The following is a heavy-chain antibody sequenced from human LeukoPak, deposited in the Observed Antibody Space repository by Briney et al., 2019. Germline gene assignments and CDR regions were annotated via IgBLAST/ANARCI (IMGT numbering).Heavy chain of an antibody. D-gene: IGHD1-26*01. CDR3: ARAPDSGTYNSGAFDV. V-gene: IGHV3-23*01. J-gene: IGHJ3*01. CDR1: GFTFSSYG. CDR2: ISGSGGST. Sequence: GGSLRLSCAASGFTFSSYGMSWVRQAPGKGLEWVSAISGSGGSTYYADSVKGRFTISRDNAKNTLYLQLNSLRAEDTAVYYCARAPDSGTYNSGAFDVWGHGTMVTVSS.